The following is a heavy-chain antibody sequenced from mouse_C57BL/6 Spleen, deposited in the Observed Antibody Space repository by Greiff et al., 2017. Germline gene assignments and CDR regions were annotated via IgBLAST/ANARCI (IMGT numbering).Heavy chain of an antibody. V-gene: IGHV1-53*01. D-gene: IGHD1-1*01. Sequence: VKLQQPGTELVKPGASVKLSCKASGYTFTSYWMHWVKQRPGQGLEWIGNINPSNGGTNYNEKFKSKATLTVDKSSSTAYMQLSSLTSEDSAVYYCARCLITTVVAPGYFDCWGQGTTLTVSS. CDR1: GYTFTSYW. CDR3: ARCLITTVVAPGYFDC. CDR2: INPSNGGT. J-gene: IGHJ2*01.